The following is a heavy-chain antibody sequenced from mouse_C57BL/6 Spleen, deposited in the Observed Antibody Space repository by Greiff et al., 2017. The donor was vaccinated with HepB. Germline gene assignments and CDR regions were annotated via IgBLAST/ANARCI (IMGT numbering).Heavy chain of an antibody. CDR3: ACYGSSSWFAY. J-gene: IGHJ3*01. CDR1: GYTFTSYG. D-gene: IGHD1-1*01. V-gene: IGHV1-81*01. CDR2: IYPRSGNT. Sequence: LVESGAELARPGASVKLSCKASGYTFTSYGISWVKQRTGQGLEWIGEIYPRSGNTYYNEKFKGKATLTADKSSSTAYMELRSLTSEDSAVYFCACYGSSSWFAYWGQGTLVTVSA.